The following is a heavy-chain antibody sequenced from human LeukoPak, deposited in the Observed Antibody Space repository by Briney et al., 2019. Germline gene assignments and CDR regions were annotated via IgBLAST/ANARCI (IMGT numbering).Heavy chain of an antibody. D-gene: IGHD3-10*01. CDR2: IYWDDDK. CDR3: AHSGGVLSGMDV. Sequence: SGPTLVKPTQTLTLTCTFSRFSLTTSGVSLVWIRQSPGKALEWLAIIYWDDDKRYSPSLETRLTITKVTSKNQVVLTMTNMDPVDTATYYCAHSGGVLSGMDVWGKGTTVTVSS. V-gene: IGHV2-5*02. J-gene: IGHJ6*04. CDR1: RFSLTTSGVS.